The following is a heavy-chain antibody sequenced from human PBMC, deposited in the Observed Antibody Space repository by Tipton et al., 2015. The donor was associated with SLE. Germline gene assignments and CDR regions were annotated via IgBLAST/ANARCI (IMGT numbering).Heavy chain of an antibody. D-gene: IGHD5-18*01. CDR3: ARDFGYSYGYDALDI. CDR1: GDSISSYY. Sequence: LRLSCIVSGDSISSYYWSWVRQPPGQGLEWIGYIYYSGSTNYNPSLKSRATISVDRSKNQFSLNLISVTAADTAVYYCARDFGYSYGYDALDIWGQGTMVTVSS. V-gene: IGHV4-59*01. J-gene: IGHJ3*02. CDR2: IYYSGST.